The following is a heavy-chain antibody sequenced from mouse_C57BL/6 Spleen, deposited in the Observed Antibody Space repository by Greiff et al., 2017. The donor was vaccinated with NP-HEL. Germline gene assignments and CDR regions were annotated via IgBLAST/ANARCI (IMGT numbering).Heavy chain of an antibody. CDR1: GYTFTSYW. D-gene: IGHD4-1*01. Sequence: QVQLQQPGAELVKPGASVKMSCKASGYTFTSYWITWVKQRPGQGLEWIGDIYPGSGSTNYNEKFKSKATLTVDTSSSTAYMQLSSLTSEDSAVYYCARMLTGTSYWYFDVWGTGTTVTVSS. CDR2: IYPGSGST. J-gene: IGHJ1*03. V-gene: IGHV1-55*01. CDR3: ARMLTGTSYWYFDV.